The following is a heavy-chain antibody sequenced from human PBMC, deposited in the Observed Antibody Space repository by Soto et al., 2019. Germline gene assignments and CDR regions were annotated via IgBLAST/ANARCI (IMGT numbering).Heavy chain of an antibody. CDR1: GGSFSGYY. CDR2: INHSGST. D-gene: IGHD6-19*01. J-gene: IGHJ4*02. V-gene: IGHV4-34*01. CDR3: ARHKWLANFDY. Sequence: PSETLSLTCAVYGGSFSGYYWSWIRLPPGKGLEWIGEINHSGSTNYNPSLKSRVTISVDTSKNQFSLKLSSVTAADTAVYYCARHKWLANFDYWGQGTLVTVSS.